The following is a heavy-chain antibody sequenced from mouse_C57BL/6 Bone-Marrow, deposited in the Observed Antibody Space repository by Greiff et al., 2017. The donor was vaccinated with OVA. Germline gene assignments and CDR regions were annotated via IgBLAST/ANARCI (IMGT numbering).Heavy chain of an antibody. J-gene: IGHJ4*01. CDR2: INPSSGYT. V-gene: IGHV1-7*01. Sequence: QVHVKQSGAELAKPGASVKLSCKASGYTFTSYWMHWVKQRPGQGLEWIGYINPSSGYTKYNQKFKDKATLTADKSSSTAYMQLSSLTYEDSAVEYCAHQTAQAVYAMDYWGQGTSVTVSS. D-gene: IGHD3-2*02. CDR3: AHQTAQAVYAMDY. CDR1: GYTFTSYW.